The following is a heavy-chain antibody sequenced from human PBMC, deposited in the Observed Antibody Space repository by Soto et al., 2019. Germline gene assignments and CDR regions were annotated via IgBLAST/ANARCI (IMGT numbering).Heavy chain of an antibody. J-gene: IGHJ6*02. CDR2: TYYTSKWYN. Sequence: PSQTLSLTCAISGDSVSSNSAIWNWFRQSPSRGLEWLGRTYYTSKWYNDYAVSVKSRISINPDTSKNQVSLQLNSVTPEDPAVYSCARVYSSGWSFYYGTDVWGQGTTVTVSS. D-gene: IGHD6-19*01. CDR3: ARVYSSGWSFYYGTDV. CDR1: GDSVSSNSAI. V-gene: IGHV6-1*01.